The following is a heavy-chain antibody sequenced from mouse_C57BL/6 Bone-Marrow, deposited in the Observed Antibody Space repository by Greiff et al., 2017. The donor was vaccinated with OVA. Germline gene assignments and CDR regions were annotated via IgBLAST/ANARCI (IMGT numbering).Heavy chain of an antibody. CDR1: GYSITSGYY. Sequence: EVKLMESGPGLVKPSQSLSLTCSVTGYSITSGYYWNWIRQFPGNKLEWMGYISYDGSNNYNPSLKNRISITRDTSKNQFFLKLNSVTTEDTATYDCARGPYYDLFAYWGQGTLVTVSA. D-gene: IGHD2-4*01. CDR2: ISYDGSN. V-gene: IGHV3-6*01. CDR3: ARGPYYDLFAY. J-gene: IGHJ3*01.